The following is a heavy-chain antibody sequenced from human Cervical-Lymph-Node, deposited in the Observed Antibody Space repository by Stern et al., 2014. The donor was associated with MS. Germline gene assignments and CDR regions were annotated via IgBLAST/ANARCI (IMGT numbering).Heavy chain of an antibody. D-gene: IGHD6-19*01. Sequence: QLQLQESGPGLVKPSQTLSLTCTVSGGSISSGSYYWSWIRQPAGKGLEWIGRVHTSGYMHYNPSLKSRVTISVDTSKNHFPVKLSSVTAADTAVYYCARDRLLAGFFDYWGRGTLVTVSS. CDR2: VHTSGYM. CDR3: ARDRLLAGFFDY. V-gene: IGHV4-61*02. J-gene: IGHJ4*02. CDR1: GGSISSGSYY.